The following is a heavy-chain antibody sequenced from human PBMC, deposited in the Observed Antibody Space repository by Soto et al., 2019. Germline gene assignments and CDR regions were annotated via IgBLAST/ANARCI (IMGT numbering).Heavy chain of an antibody. CDR1: GFTFGDYA. V-gene: IGHV3-49*04. Sequence: GGSLRLSCTASGFTFGDYAMSWVRQAPGKGLEWVGFIRSKAYGGTTEYAASVKGRFTISRDDPKSIAYLQMNSLKTEDTAVYYCTRAQYYYDSSGYLAQYDAFDIWGQGTMVTVSS. CDR3: TRAQYYYDSSGYLAQYDAFDI. J-gene: IGHJ3*02. CDR2: IRSKAYGGTT. D-gene: IGHD3-22*01.